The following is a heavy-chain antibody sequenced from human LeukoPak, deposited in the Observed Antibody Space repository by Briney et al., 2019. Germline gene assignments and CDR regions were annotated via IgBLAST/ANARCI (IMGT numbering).Heavy chain of an antibody. D-gene: IGHD3-16*01. CDR2: IWHDGSKE. V-gene: IGHV3-33*01. Sequence: GGSLRLSCAASGFSFSTYGMHWVRQAPDTGLEWVALIWHDGSKECYADSAKGRFTISRDNSKNTLYLEMNSLRADDTAVYYCAGDTPPGGEYYFEYWGQGALVTVSS. J-gene: IGHJ4*02. CDR3: AGDTPPGGEYYFEY. CDR1: GFSFSTYG.